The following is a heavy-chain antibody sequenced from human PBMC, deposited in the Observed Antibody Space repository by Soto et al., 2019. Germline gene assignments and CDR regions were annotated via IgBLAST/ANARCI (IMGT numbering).Heavy chain of an antibody. V-gene: IGHV3-30-3*01. CDR2: ISYDGSNK. CDR1: GFTFSSYA. Sequence: QVQLVESGGGVVQPGRSLRLSCAASGFTFSSYAMHWVRQAPGKGLEWVAVISYDGSNKYYADSVKGRFTISRDNSKNTLYLRMNSLRAEDTAVYYCATQPIAAAGTPPYDAFDIGGQGTMVTVSS. J-gene: IGHJ3*02. D-gene: IGHD6-13*01. CDR3: ATQPIAAAGTPPYDAFDI.